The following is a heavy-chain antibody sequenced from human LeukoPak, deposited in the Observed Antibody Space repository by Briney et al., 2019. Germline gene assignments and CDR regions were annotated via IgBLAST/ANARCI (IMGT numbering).Heavy chain of an antibody. Sequence: GRSLRLSCAASGFTFSSYAMHWVRQAPGKGLEWVAVILYDGSNKYYADSVKGRFTISRDNSKNTLYLQMNSLRAEHTAVYYCARDLRTDAFDIWGQGTMVTVSS. D-gene: IGHD4-17*01. CDR3: ARDLRTDAFDI. V-gene: IGHV3-30-3*01. CDR2: ILYDGSNK. CDR1: GFTFSSYA. J-gene: IGHJ3*02.